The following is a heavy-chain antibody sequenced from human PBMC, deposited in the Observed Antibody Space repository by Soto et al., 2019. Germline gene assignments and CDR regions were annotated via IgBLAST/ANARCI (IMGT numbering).Heavy chain of an antibody. V-gene: IGHV3-48*02. CDR1: GFTFSSYS. D-gene: IGHD2-21*02. J-gene: IGHJ6*02. CDR3: ARGDCGGDCPPGGMDV. Sequence: GGSLRLSCAASGFTFSSYSMNWVRQAPGKGLEWVSYISSSSSTIYYADSVKGRFTISRDNAKNSLYLQMNSLRDEDTAVYYCARGDCGGDCPPGGMDVWGQGTTVTVSS. CDR2: ISSSSSTI.